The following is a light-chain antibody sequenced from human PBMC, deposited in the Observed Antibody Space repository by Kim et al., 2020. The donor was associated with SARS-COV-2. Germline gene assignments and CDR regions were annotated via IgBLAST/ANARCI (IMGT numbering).Light chain of an antibody. Sequence: EIVLTQSPGTLSLSPGERVTLSCRASQSISSNLGWYQQKPGQAPRLLIYGASTRATGIPVRFSGSGSGTEFTLTISSLQSEDFAVYCCQQYNDWPWTFGQGTKVDIK. CDR2: GAS. CDR3: QQYNDWPWT. CDR1: QSISSN. V-gene: IGKV3-15*01. J-gene: IGKJ1*01.